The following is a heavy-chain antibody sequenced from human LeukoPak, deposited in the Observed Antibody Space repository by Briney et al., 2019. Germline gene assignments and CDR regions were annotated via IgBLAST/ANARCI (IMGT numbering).Heavy chain of an antibody. CDR2: IKQDGSEK. CDR3: ARVGKTVIGPMLN. D-gene: IGHD2/OR15-2a*01. V-gene: IGHV3-7*01. CDR1: GFTFSSYW. Sequence: GGSLRLSCAASGFTFSSYWMSWVRQAPGKGLEGVANIKQDGSEKYYVDSVKGRFTISRDNAKNSLYLQMNSLRAEDTAVYYCARVGKTVIGPMLNWGQGTLVTVSS. J-gene: IGHJ4*02.